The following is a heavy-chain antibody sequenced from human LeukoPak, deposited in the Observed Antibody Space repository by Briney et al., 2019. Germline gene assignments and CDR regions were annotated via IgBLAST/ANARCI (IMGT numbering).Heavy chain of an antibody. Sequence: GGSLRLSCAASGFTFNNFAMSWVRQAPGKGLEWVSAISGSGGSTYYADSVKGRFTISRDNSKNTLYLQMNSLRAEDTAVYYCAKGTYDSSGYTIDYWGQGTLVTVSS. CDR2: ISGSGGST. CDR3: AKGTYDSSGYTIDY. D-gene: IGHD3-22*01. V-gene: IGHV3-23*01. CDR1: GFTFNNFA. J-gene: IGHJ4*02.